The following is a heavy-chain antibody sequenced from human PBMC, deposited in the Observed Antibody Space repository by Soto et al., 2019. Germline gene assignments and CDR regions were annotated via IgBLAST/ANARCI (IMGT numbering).Heavy chain of an antibody. CDR2: IIPIFGTA. J-gene: IGHJ4*02. V-gene: IGHV1-69*13. CDR3: ASHPRSQSWYYVDY. D-gene: IGHD2-8*02. Sequence: ASVKVSCKASGGTFSSYAISWVRQAPGQGLEWMGGIIPIFGTANYAQKFQGRVTITADESTSTAYMELSSLRSEDTAVYYCASHPRSQSWYYVDYWGQGTLVTVSS. CDR1: GGTFSSYA.